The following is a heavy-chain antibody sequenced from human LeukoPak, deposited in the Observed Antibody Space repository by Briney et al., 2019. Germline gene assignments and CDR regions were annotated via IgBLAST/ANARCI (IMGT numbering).Heavy chain of an antibody. CDR3: ARVRCSSTSCLAYFDY. CDR1: GYTFTSYG. V-gene: IGHV1-18*01. D-gene: IGHD2-2*01. CDR2: ISAYNGNT. J-gene: IGHJ4*02. Sequence: GASVKVSFKASGYTFTSYGISWVRQAPGQGLEWMGWISAYNGNTNYAQKLQGRVTMTTDTSTSTAYKELRSLRSDDTAVYYCARVRCSSTSCLAYFDYWGQGTLVTVSS.